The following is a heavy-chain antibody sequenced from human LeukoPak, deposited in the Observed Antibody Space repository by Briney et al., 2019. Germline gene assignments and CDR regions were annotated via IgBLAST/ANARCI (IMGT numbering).Heavy chain of an antibody. D-gene: IGHD3-22*01. V-gene: IGHV4-34*01. CDR3: ARVHYRYDSSGPEWWFDP. Sequence: AETLSLTCAVYVGSFSGYYWSWIREPPGKGLEWIGEINHSGSTNYNPSLKSRVTISVDTSKNKFYLKLSSVTQINSLRSYCARVHYRYDSSGPEWWFDPWGQGTLVTVSS. CDR1: VGSFSGYY. CDR2: INHSGST. J-gene: IGHJ5*02.